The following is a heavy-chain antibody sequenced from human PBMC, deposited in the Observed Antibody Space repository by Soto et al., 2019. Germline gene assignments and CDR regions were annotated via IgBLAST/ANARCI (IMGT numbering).Heavy chain of an antibody. CDR2: MYYSGDT. J-gene: IGHJ4*02. Sequence: SVTQRVPCTVAGGSGISYGCYWTLIRQSPGKGLEWIGSMYYSGDTYHNPSLKSRVSLSVDTSKDQFSLNLTSVTAADTAVYFCVGNYDSSFDYWGRGTLGTVSS. D-gene: IGHD3-22*01. CDR1: GGSGISYGCY. V-gene: IGHV4-30-4*08. CDR3: VGNYDSSFDY.